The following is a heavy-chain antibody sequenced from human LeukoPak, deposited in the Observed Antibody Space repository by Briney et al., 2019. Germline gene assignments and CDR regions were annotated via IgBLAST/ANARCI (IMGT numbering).Heavy chain of an antibody. Sequence: GRSLRLSCAASGFTFSSYGMHWVRQAPAKGLKWVAVISYDGSNKYYADSVKGRFTISRDNSKNTLYLQMNSLRAEDTAVYYCAKDRGYCSSTSCHDPGYGMDVWGKGTTVTVSS. D-gene: IGHD2-2*01. CDR3: AKDRGYCSSTSCHDPGYGMDV. J-gene: IGHJ6*04. CDR2: ISYDGSNK. V-gene: IGHV3-30*18. CDR1: GFTFSSYG.